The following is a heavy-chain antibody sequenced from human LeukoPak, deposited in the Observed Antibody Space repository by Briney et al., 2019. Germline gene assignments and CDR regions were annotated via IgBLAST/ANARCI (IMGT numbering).Heavy chain of an antibody. J-gene: IGHJ4*02. V-gene: IGHV4-34*01. D-gene: IGHD3-3*01. CDR3: ARLDFWSGYQDY. CDR2: INHSGST. Sequence: SETLSLTCAVYGGSFSGYYWSWIRQPPGEGLEWIGEINHSGSTNYNPSLKSRVTISVDTSKNQFSLKLSSVTAADTAVYYCARLDFWSGYQDYWGQGTLVTVSS. CDR1: GGSFSGYY.